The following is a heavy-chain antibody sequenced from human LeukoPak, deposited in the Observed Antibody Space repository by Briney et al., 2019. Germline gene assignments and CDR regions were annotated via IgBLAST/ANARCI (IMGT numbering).Heavy chain of an antibody. CDR2: INHSGST. CDR3: ARVYDNSGYYSSFDP. Sequence: PSETLSLTCAVYGGSFRGYYGSGTPNPPGKGREGMGEINHSGSTNYNPSLKSRVTISVDTSKNQFSLKLSSVTAADTAVYYCARVYDNSGYYSSFDPWGQGTLVTVSS. V-gene: IGHV4-34*01. CDR1: GGSFRGYY. J-gene: IGHJ5*02. D-gene: IGHD3-22*01.